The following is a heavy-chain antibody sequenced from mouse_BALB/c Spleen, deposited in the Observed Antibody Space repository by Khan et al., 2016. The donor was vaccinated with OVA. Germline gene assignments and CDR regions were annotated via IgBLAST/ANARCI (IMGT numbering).Heavy chain of an antibody. CDR1: GYSIASDYA. V-gene: IGHV3-2*02. Sequence: EVQLVESGPGLVKPSQSLSLTCTVTGYSIASDYAWNWIRQFPGNKLECMGFISYSGNTNYNPTFKNRISFTRDKSKNPSFLQLNSVTSEDTATDYGARVYGGDFDHWGQGTTLTVSS. D-gene: IGHD1-1*01. CDR3: ARVYGGDFDH. CDR2: ISYSGNT. J-gene: IGHJ2*01.